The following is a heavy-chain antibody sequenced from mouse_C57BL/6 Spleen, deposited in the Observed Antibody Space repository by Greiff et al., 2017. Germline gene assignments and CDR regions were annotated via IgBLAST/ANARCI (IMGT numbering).Heavy chain of an antibody. V-gene: IGHV5-17*01. Sequence: EVKLMESGGGLVKPGGSLKLSCAASGFTFSDYGMHWVRQAPEKGLEWVAYISSGSSTIYYADTVKGRFTISRDNAKNTLFLQMTSLRSEDTAMYYCAREGDYGSSYGYWGQGTTLTVSS. CDR3: AREGDYGSSYGY. CDR1: GFTFSDYG. CDR2: ISSGSSTI. J-gene: IGHJ2*01. D-gene: IGHD1-1*01.